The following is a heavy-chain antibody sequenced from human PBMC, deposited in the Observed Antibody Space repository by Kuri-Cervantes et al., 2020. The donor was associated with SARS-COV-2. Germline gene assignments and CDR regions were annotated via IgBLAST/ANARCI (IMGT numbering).Heavy chain of an antibody. Sequence: GESLKISCSASGFTFSSYAMHWVRQAPGKGLEWVAVISYDGSNKYYADSVKGRFTISRDNSKNTLYLHMNSLRAEDTAVYYCARGQENSGSFRSMGIGAFDIWGQGTMVTVSS. CDR3: ARGQENSGSFRSMGIGAFDI. D-gene: IGHD1-26*01. J-gene: IGHJ3*02. CDR1: GFTFSSYA. V-gene: IGHV3-30-3*01. CDR2: ISYDGSNK.